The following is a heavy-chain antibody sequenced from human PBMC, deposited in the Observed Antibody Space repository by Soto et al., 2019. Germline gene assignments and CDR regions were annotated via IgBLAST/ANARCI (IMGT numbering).Heavy chain of an antibody. V-gene: IGHV1-2*02. CDR1: GYTFTGYY. J-gene: IGHJ4*01. CDR3: ARVLTIFGVVPAAY. D-gene: IGHD3-3*01. Sequence: QGQLVQSGAEVKKPGASVKVSCKASGYTFTGYYMHWVRQAPGQGLEWRGWINPNSGGTNYAQKFQGRVTMTRDTSISIANLELSRMRADATAVYYCARVLTIFGVVPAAYCGHGTLVTVSS. CDR2: INPNSGGT.